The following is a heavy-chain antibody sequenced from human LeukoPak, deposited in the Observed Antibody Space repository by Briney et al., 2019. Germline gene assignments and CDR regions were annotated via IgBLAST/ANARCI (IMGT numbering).Heavy chain of an antibody. D-gene: IGHD2-2*01. CDR3: ARKPVPAAYAFDI. V-gene: IGHV1-69*01. Sequence: GASVKVSCKASGGTYSSCAISWVRQAAGQWLELMGGTIPIFGTANYAQKFQGRVTITADESTSTAYMGLSSLRSEDTAVYYCARKPVPAAYAFDIWGQGTMVTVSS. CDR1: GGTYSSCA. CDR2: TIPIFGTA. J-gene: IGHJ3*02.